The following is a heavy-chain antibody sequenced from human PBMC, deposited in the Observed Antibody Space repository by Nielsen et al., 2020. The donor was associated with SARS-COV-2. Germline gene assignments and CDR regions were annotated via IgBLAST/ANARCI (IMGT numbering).Heavy chain of an antibody. D-gene: IGHD4-17*01. Sequence: GSLRLSCNVSGGSIRSNFHYWAWIRQPPGRGLVWIGHVYHGGDTDYNPSLQSRVTISVDTSKNQFTLRLKSVTAADTAVYFCAREPGSSHNGEYFYYMDLWGKGTTVTVSS. CDR2: VYHGGDT. CDR3: AREPGSSHNGEYFYYMDL. J-gene: IGHJ6*03. CDR1: GGSIRSNFHY. V-gene: IGHV4-39*06.